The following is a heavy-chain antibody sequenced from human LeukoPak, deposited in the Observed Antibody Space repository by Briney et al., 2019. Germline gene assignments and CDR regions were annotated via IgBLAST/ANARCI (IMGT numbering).Heavy chain of an antibody. CDR1: GYTFTSYD. J-gene: IGHJ4*02. CDR3: ARGRYYDILTGYYNGPADY. CDR2: MNPNSGNT. Sequence: ASVKVSCKASGYTFTSYDINWVRQATGQGLEWMGWMNPNSGNTGYAQKFQGRVTMTRNTSISTAHMELSSLRSEDTAVYYCARGRYYDILTGYYNGPADYWGQGTLVTVSS. D-gene: IGHD3-9*01. V-gene: IGHV1-8*01.